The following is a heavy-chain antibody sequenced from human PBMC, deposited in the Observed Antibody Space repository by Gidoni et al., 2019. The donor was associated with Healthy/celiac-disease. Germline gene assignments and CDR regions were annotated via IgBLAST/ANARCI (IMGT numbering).Heavy chain of an antibody. CDR2: IWYDGSNK. CDR1: GFTFSSYG. J-gene: IGHJ4*02. CDR3: ARDRFVHARYSYGFGY. Sequence: QVQLVESGGGVVQPGRSLRLSCAASGFTFSSYGMHWVRQAPGKGLEWVAVIWYDGSNKYYADSVKGRFTISRDNSKNTLYLQMNSLRAEDTAVYYCARDRFVHARYSYGFGYWGQGTLVTVSS. V-gene: IGHV3-33*01. D-gene: IGHD5-18*01.